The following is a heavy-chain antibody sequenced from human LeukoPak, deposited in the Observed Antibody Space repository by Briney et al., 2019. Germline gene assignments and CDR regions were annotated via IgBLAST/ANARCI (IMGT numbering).Heavy chain of an antibody. D-gene: IGHD4-11*01. Sequence: SETLSLTCTVAGGSMSSYYWSWIRQPPGKGLEWIGYIYYSGSTNYNPSLKSRVTISVDTSRNQFSLRLSSVTAADTAVYYCASGADYSNYYFNYWGQGTLVRVSS. V-gene: IGHV4-59*01. J-gene: IGHJ4*02. CDR3: ASGADYSNYYFNY. CDR2: IYYSGST. CDR1: GGSMSSYY.